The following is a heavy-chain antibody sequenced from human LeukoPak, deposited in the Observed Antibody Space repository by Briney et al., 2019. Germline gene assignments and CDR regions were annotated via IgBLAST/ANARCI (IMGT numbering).Heavy chain of an antibody. CDR3: ARGSGITMVRGVIVSGMDV. CDR1: GGSISSGDYY. J-gene: IGHJ6*04. D-gene: IGHD3-10*01. CDR2: IYYSGST. V-gene: IGHV4-30-4*01. Sequence: SQTLSLTCTVSGGSISSGDYYWSWIRQPPGKGLEWIGYIYYSGSTYYNPSLKSRVTISVDTSKNQFSLKLSSVTAADTAVYYCARGSGITMVRGVIVSGMDVWGKGTTVTVSS.